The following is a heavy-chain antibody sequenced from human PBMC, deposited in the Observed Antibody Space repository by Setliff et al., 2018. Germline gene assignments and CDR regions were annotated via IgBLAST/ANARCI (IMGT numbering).Heavy chain of an antibody. CDR2: ISYDGSNK. V-gene: IGHV3-30-3*01. J-gene: IGHJ4*02. CDR3: ARDFLIRGYSYGTDY. D-gene: IGHD5-18*01. Sequence: LSLTCAASGFIFSSYAMHWVRQAPGKGLEWVAVISYDGSNKYYADSVKGRFTISRDNSKNTLYLQMNSLRAEDTAVYYCARDFLIRGYSYGTDYWGQGTLVTVSS. CDR1: GFIFSSYA.